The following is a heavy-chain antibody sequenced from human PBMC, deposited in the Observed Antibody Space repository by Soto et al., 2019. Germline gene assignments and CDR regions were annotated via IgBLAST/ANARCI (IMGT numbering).Heavy chain of an antibody. Sequence: PSETLSLTCSVSGGSVSSGSYYWNWIRQPPGKGLEWVGSIYHSGSTDYNSSLKSRLTISLDTSKNEFFLRLSSVTAADTAVYYCARGRAVGGRNFGYWGPGTLVTAPQ. V-gene: IGHV4-61*01. D-gene: IGHD1-26*01. CDR2: IYHSGST. CDR3: ARGRAVGGRNFGY. J-gene: IGHJ4*02. CDR1: GGSVSSGSYY.